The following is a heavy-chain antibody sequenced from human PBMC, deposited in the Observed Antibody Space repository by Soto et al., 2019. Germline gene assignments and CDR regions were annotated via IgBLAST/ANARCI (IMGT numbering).Heavy chain of an antibody. CDR1: GGSVSSGSYY. CDR3: ARLGGGYCSSTSCYRNWFDP. V-gene: IGHV4-61*01. CDR2: IYYSGST. D-gene: IGHD2-2*01. Sequence: SETLSLTCTVSGGSVSSGSYYWSWIRQPPGKGLEWIGYIYYSGSTNYNPSLKSRVTISVDTSKNQFSLKLSSVTAADTAVYYCARLGGGYCSSTSCYRNWFDPWGQGTLVTVSS. J-gene: IGHJ5*02.